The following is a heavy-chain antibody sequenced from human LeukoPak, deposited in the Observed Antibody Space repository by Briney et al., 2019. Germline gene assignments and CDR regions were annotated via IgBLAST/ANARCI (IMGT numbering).Heavy chain of an antibody. CDR1: GLTVSSSY. CDR2: IYNDGST. Sequence: QSGGSLRLSCAASGLTVSSSYMSWVRQAPGKGLEWVSIIYNDGSTYYADSMKGRLTISRDNSKNTLYLQVNSLRAEDTAMYCCARNILFAFDIWGQGTMVTVSS. J-gene: IGHJ3*02. V-gene: IGHV3-53*01. D-gene: IGHD2/OR15-2a*01. CDR3: ARNILFAFDI.